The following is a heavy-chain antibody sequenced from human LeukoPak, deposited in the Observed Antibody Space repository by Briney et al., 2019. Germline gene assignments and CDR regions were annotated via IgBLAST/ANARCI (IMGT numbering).Heavy chain of an antibody. D-gene: IGHD6-25*01. CDR2: ISGPATST. J-gene: IGHJ3*02. V-gene: IGHV3-23*01. CDR1: GFTFNNYA. Sequence: GGSLRLSCAASGFTFNNYALSWVRQAPGKGLEWVSAISGPATSTYYTDSVKGRFTISRDNSKNALYLQMNSLRVEDTAFYYCAKPGGPGIAARGAFDIWGQGTMVTVSS. CDR3: AKPGGPGIAARGAFDI.